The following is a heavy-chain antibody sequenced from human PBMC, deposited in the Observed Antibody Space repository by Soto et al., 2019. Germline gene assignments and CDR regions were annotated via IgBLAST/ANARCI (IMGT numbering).Heavy chain of an antibody. V-gene: IGHV3-23*01. J-gene: IGHJ4*02. D-gene: IGHD2-15*01. CDR3: AKEMAAAAYVETSPFGL. CDR1: GITFSTYA. Sequence: EVQLLESGGGLVQSGGSLRLSCTVSGITFSTYAMNWVRQSPGRGLEWVAFIGGSGYGTYYADSVKGRFSNSGDNSESTLYLQMNNLGGEDTAVYYCAKEMAAAAYVETSPFGLWGQGTLVTVS. CDR2: IGGSGYGT.